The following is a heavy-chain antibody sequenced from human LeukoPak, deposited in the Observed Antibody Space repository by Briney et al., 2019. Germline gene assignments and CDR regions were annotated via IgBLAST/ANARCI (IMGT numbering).Heavy chain of an antibody. J-gene: IGHJ4*02. V-gene: IGHV4-61*01. Sequence: SETLSLTCTVSGGSVSSSNYYWSWIRQPPGKGLEWIGYIYYSGSTNYNPSLKSRVTISVDTSKNQFSLKLSSVTAADTAVYYCARGYGSQDYWGQGTLVTVSS. D-gene: IGHD3-10*01. CDR3: ARGYGSQDY. CDR1: GGSVSSSNYY. CDR2: IYYSGST.